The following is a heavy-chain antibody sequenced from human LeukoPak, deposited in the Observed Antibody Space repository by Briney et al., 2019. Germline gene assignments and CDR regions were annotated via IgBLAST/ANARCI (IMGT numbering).Heavy chain of an antibody. Sequence: NPSETLSLTCAVYGGSFSGYYWSWIRQPPGKGLEWIGSICYSGSTYYNASPKSRVTISVDTSRTHFSLKLSSVTAADTAVYYCAREIQPWGQGTLVTVSS. CDR2: ICYSGST. J-gene: IGHJ5*02. CDR1: GGSFSGYY. CDR3: AREIQP. V-gene: IGHV4-34*01. D-gene: IGHD1-1*01.